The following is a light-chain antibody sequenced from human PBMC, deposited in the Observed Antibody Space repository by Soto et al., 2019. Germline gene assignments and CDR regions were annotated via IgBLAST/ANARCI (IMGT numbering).Light chain of an antibody. V-gene: IGKV1-39*01. CDR3: QQSFTTPLT. Sequence: DIQMTQSPSSLSASVGDRVTITCRASQSIINYLNWYQLRPGKAPRLLIYAASSLQSGVPSRFTGGGSGTHFTLTFSNLQPEDSATYCCQQSFTTPLTFGGGTKVEIK. CDR1: QSIINY. CDR2: AAS. J-gene: IGKJ4*01.